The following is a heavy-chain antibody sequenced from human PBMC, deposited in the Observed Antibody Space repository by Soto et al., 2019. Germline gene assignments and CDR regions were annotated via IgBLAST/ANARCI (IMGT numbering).Heavy chain of an antibody. V-gene: IGHV2-5*01. CDR1: GFSLTSGVVG. J-gene: IGHJ6*02. CDR2: IYWNDEQ. CDR3: AHRLPGPSGYDV. Sequence: QITLKESGPTLVKPTQTLTLTCTFSGFSLTSGVVGVGWIRQPPGEALEGLALIYWNDEQYYNPSLRNRLTITRDTHKTQVVPTMTNMDPVDTATYYCAHRLPGPSGYDVWGQGTTVTVSS. D-gene: IGHD6-13*01.